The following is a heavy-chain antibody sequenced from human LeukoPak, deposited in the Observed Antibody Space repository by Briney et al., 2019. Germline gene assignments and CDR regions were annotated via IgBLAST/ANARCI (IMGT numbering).Heavy chain of an antibody. D-gene: IGHD3-10*01. J-gene: IGHJ5*02. Sequence: ASMRVSCKASGYTFTGYYIHWLRQAPGQGLEWMGWINPNTGGTYFAQKFQGRVTMTSDTSISTAYMELSRLRSDDTAMYYCARDPPESGKWKFDPWGQGTLVTVSS. CDR2: INPNTGGT. CDR1: GYTFTGYY. CDR3: ARDPPESGKWKFDP. V-gene: IGHV1-2*02.